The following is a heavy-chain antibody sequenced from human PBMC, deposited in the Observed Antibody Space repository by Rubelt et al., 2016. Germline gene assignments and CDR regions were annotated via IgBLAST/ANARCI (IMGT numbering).Heavy chain of an antibody. CDR1: GGSISSYY. D-gene: IGHD6-13*01. V-gene: IGHV4-59*01. J-gene: IGHJ6*02. CDR2: IYYSGST. CDR3: AGLYSSSWYYGMDV. Sequence: QVQLQESGPGLVKPSETLSLTCTVSGGSISSYYWSWIRQPPGKGLEWIGYIYYSGSTNYNPSLKSGVTISVDTAKTQFSLKLSSVTAADTAVYYCAGLYSSSWYYGMDVWGQGTTVTVSS.